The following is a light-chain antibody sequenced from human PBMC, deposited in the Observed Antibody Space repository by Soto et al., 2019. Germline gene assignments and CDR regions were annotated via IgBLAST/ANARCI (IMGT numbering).Light chain of an antibody. CDR3: QQYYSYPIT. CDR1: QGISSY. V-gene: IGKV1-8*01. J-gene: IGKJ5*01. CDR2: AAS. Sequence: AIRMTPSPSSLSASTVDRVTITCRASQGISSYLAWYQQKPGKAPKLLIYAASTLQSGVPSRFSGSGSGTDFTLTISCLQSEDFATYYCQQYYSYPITFGQGTRLEIK.